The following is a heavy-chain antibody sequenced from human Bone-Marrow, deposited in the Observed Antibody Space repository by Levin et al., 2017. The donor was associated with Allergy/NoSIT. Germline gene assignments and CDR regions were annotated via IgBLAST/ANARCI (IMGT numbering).Heavy chain of an antibody. J-gene: IGHJ4*02. CDR2: IKSDGTYT. V-gene: IGHV3-74*01. Sequence: GGSLRLSCAASGFTFSDYWMHWVRQAPGKGLVWVSRIKSDGTYTNYADSVKGRFTISRDNAKNTVYLQMNSLRVEDTAVYYCARGGTIPATGTVGYWGQGALVTVSS. CDR1: GFTFSDYW. CDR3: ARGGTIPATGTVGY. D-gene: IGHD6-13*01.